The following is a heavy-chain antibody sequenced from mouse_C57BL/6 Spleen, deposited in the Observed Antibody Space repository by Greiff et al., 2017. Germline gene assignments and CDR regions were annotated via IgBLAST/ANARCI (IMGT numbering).Heavy chain of an antibody. CDR3: ARSLYYGSSYRWYFDV. J-gene: IGHJ1*03. CDR2: IFPGSGST. D-gene: IGHD1-1*01. Sequence: QVQLKQSGPELVKPGASVKISCKASGYTFTDYYINWVKQRPGQGLEWIGWIFPGSGSTYYNEKFKGKDTLTVDKSSSTAYMLLSSLTSEHSAVYFCARSLYYGSSYRWYFDVWGTGTTVTVSA. CDR1: GYTFTDYY. V-gene: IGHV1-75*01.